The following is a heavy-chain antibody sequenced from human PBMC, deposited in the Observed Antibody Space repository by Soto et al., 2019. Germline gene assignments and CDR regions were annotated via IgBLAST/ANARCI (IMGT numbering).Heavy chain of an antibody. CDR3: ARAASYDILTFNNWFDP. D-gene: IGHD3-9*01. CDR1: GGTFSGYY. V-gene: IGHV4-34*01. J-gene: IGHJ5*02. Sequence: SETLSLTCAVYGGTFSGYYWSWIRQPPGKGLEWIGEINHSGSTNYNPSLKSRVTISVDTSKNQFSLKLSSVTAADTAVYYCARAASYDILTFNNWFDPWGQGTLVTVSS. CDR2: INHSGST.